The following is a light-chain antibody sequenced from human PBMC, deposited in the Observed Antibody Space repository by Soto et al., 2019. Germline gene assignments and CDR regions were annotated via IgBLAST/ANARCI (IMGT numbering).Light chain of an antibody. V-gene: IGKV1-39*01. Sequence: DIQMTQSPSSLSASVGDRVTITCQASQDISTHLTWFQQKPGKAPKLLIYALSNLQSGVPSRFSGSGTGTEFTLIISSLQPEDVGNYFCQQSYSTPLTFGGGTKVQI. CDR2: ALS. CDR1: QDISTH. CDR3: QQSYSTPLT. J-gene: IGKJ4*01.